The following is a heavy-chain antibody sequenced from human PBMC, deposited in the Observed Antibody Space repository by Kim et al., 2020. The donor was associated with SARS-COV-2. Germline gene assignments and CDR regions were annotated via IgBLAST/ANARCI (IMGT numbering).Heavy chain of an antibody. D-gene: IGHD1-1*01. V-gene: IGHV4-39*01. Sequence: NPSLKSRVTISVDTSKNQFSLKLSSVTAADTAVYYCASARPGTNYGMDVWGQGTTVTVSS. CDR3: ASARPGTNYGMDV. J-gene: IGHJ6*02.